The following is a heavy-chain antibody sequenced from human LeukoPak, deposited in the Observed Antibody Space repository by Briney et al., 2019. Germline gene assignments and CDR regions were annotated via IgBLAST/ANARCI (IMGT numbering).Heavy chain of an antibody. CDR3: ARSYYYGPGSPLNFDP. D-gene: IGHD3-10*01. J-gene: IGHJ5*02. CDR1: GYTFTSYG. CDR2: ISAYNGNT. Sequence: ASVKVSCKASGYTFTSYGISWVRQAPGQGLEWMGWISAYNGNTNYAQKLQGRVTMTTDTSTSTAYMELRSLRSDDTAVYYCARSYYYGPGSPLNFDPWGQGTLVTVSS. V-gene: IGHV1-18*01.